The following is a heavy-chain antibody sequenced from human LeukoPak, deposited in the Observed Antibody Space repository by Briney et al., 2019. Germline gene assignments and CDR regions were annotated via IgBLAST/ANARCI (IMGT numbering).Heavy chain of an antibody. Sequence: GGSLRLSCAASGSTFSSYAMSWVRQAPGKGLEWVSVIYSGGSTYYADSVKGRFTISRDNSKNTLYLQMNSLRAEDTAVYYCARDLVAVAGGDYWGQGTLVTVSS. V-gene: IGHV3-66*01. CDR3: ARDLVAVAGGDY. CDR2: IYSGGST. J-gene: IGHJ4*02. CDR1: GSTFSSYA. D-gene: IGHD6-19*01.